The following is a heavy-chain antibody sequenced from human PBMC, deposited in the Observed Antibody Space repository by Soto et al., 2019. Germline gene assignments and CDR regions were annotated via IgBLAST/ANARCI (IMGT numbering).Heavy chain of an antibody. CDR1: GGSFSGYY. J-gene: IGHJ6*02. V-gene: IGHV4-34*01. CDR2: INHSGST. Sequence: KTSETLSLTCAVYGGSFSGYYWSSIRQPPGKGLEWIGEINHSGSTNYNPSLKSRVTISVDTSKNQFSLKLSSVTAADTAVYYCAKIAAAAFGYGMDVWRQGTTVTVSS. CDR3: AKIAAAAFGYGMDV. D-gene: IGHD6-13*01.